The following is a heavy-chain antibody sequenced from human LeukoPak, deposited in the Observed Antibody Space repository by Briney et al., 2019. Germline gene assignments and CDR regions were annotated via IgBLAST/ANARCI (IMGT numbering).Heavy chain of an antibody. D-gene: IGHD5-12*01. CDR3: ARERRDIVATIDY. CDR1: GGSISSSSYY. V-gene: IGHV4-39*07. CDR2: IYYSGST. J-gene: IGHJ4*02. Sequence: SETLSLTCTVSGGSISSSSYYWGWIRQPPGKGLDWIGSIYYSGSTYYNPSLKSRGTISVDTAKNQFSLKLSSVTAADTAVYYCARERRDIVATIDYWGQGTLVTVSS.